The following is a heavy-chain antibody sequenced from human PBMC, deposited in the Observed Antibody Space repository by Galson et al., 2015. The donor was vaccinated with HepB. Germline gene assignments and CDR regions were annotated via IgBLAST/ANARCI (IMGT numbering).Heavy chain of an antibody. CDR1: GFTFSSYA. J-gene: IGHJ4*02. D-gene: IGHD3-10*01. V-gene: IGHV3-23*01. CDR3: AKDPYYYGSGSYSFDY. CDR2: ISGGGFST. Sequence: SLRLSCAGSGFTFSSYAMSWVRQAPGKGLEWVSAISGGGFSTYCADSVKGRFTISRDNSKNTLYLQINSLRAEDTAVYYCAKDPYYYGSGSYSFDYWGQGTLVTVSS.